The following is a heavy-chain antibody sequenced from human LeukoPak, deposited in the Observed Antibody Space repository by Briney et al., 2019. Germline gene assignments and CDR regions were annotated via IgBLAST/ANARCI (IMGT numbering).Heavy chain of an antibody. CDR3: ARVEGSSWSNWFDP. CDR2: IYHSGST. Sequence: PSETLSLTCTVSGGSISSGGYDWSWIRQPPGKGLEWIGYIYHSGSTYYNPSLKSRVTISVDRSKNQFSLKLSSVTAADTAVYYCARVEGSSWSNWFDPWGQGTLVTVSS. J-gene: IGHJ5*02. V-gene: IGHV4-30-2*01. CDR1: GGSISSGGYD. D-gene: IGHD6-13*01.